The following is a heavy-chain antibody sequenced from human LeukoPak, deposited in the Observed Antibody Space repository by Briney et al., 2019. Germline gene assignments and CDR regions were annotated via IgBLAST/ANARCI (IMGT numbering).Heavy chain of an antibody. CDR2: IIPIFGTA. CDR1: GGTFSSYA. Sequence: SVKVSCKASGGTFSSYAISWVRQAPGQGLEWMGGIIPIFGTANYAQKFQGRVTITADESTSTAYMELSSLRSEDTAVYYCAREGGVLRYFDWLSPFGYWGQGTLVTVSS. CDR3: AREGGVLRYFDWLSPFGY. J-gene: IGHJ4*02. V-gene: IGHV1-69*01. D-gene: IGHD3-9*01.